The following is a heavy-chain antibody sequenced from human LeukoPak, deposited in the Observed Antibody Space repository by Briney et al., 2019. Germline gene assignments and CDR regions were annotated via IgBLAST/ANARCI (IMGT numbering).Heavy chain of an antibody. V-gene: IGHV3-53*01. CDR2: ISSGAGT. Sequence: GGLLRLCCAAAWITVSSNYMSLGRQAAGKVLERGSVISSGAGTCYADSVQGRFTISSENSKNTSYLQRNSLRAEDTAVYYCARGDSSGYYYDYWGQGTLVTVSS. D-gene: IGHD3-22*01. CDR3: ARGDSSGYYYDY. CDR1: WITVSSNY. J-gene: IGHJ4*02.